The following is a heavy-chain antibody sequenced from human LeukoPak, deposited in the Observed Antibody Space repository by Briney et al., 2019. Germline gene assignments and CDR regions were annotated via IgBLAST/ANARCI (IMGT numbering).Heavy chain of an antibody. V-gene: IGHV3-21*01. CDR1: GFTFSSYS. CDR2: ISSSSSYI. CDR3: VRDPRDIVATLDY. D-gene: IGHD5-12*01. Sequence: GGSLRLSCAASGFTFSSYSMNWVRQAPGKGLEWVSSISSSSSYIYYADSVKGRFTISRDNTKKSLYLQMNNLRGDDTAVYYCVRDPRDIVATLDYWGQGTLVTVSS. J-gene: IGHJ4*02.